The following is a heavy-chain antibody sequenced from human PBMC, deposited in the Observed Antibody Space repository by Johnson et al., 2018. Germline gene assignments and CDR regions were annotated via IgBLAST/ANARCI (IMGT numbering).Heavy chain of an antibody. J-gene: IGHJ1*01. CDR2: IIPIFGTA. CDR3: AGTYYYDSSGYPAYFQH. CDR1: GGTFSSYA. D-gene: IGHD3-22*01. V-gene: IGHV1-69*01. Sequence: VQLVETGAEVKKPGSSVKVSCKASGGTFSSYAISWVRQAPGQGLEWMVGIIPIFGTANYAQKFQGRVTITADESTSTAYMEVSSLRSEDTAVYYCAGTYYYDSSGYPAYFQHWGQGTLVTVSS.